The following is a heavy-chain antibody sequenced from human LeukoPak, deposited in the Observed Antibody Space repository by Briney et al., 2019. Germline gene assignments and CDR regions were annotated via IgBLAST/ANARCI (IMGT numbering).Heavy chain of an antibody. CDR3: ARDRTYSSSWDYYFDY. D-gene: IGHD6-13*01. Sequence: SSETLSLTCTVSNGSISSYYWSWIRQPPGKRLEWIGYIYYSGDTNYNPSLKSRVTISADTSKNQFSLQLNSVTPEDTAVYYCARDRTYSSSWDYYFDYWGQGTLVTVSS. J-gene: IGHJ4*02. V-gene: IGHV4-59*12. CDR2: IYYSGDT. CDR1: NGSISSYY.